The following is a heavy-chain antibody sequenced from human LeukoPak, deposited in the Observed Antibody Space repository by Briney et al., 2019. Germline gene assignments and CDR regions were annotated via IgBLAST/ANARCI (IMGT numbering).Heavy chain of an antibody. CDR3: ARDAGAGGYDAFDI. V-gene: IGHV4-59*01. D-gene: IGHD3-16*01. J-gene: IGHJ3*02. CDR2: IYYSGST. CDR1: GGSISNYY. Sequence: SGTLSLTCTVSGGSISNYYWSWIRQPPGKGLEWIGYIYYSGSTNYNPSLKSRVTISVDTSKNQFSLKLSSVTAADTAVYYCARDAGAGGYDAFDIWGQGTMVTVSS.